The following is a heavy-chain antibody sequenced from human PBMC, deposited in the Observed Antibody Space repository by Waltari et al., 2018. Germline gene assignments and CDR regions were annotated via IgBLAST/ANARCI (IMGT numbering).Heavy chain of an antibody. CDR2: IYTSGST. D-gene: IGHD3-10*01. V-gene: IGHV4-4*08. Sequence: VQLLESGGGLVQPGGSLRLSCAASGFTFSSYAMSWVRQAPGKGLEWIGRIYTSGSTNYNPSLKSRVTISVDTSKNQFSLKLSSVTAADTAVYYCARDSYYGSGSYDYWGQGTLVTVSS. CDR1: GFTFSSYA. J-gene: IGHJ4*02. CDR3: ARDSYYGSGSYDY.